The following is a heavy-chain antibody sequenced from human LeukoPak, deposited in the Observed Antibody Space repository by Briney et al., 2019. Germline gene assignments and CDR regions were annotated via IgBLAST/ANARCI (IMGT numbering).Heavy chain of an antibody. CDR1: VFTFSSYG. V-gene: IGHV3-30*18. D-gene: IGHD5-18*01. CDR3: SKSPAMADAFDI. CDR2: ISYDGSNK. J-gene: IGHJ3*02. Sequence: GWSLRLSCAASVFTFSSYGMHWVRQAPARGLEWVAVISYDGSNKYYAHSVKGRFTISRDNSKNTLYLQINSLRAQDTAVYYFSKSPAMADAFDIWGQGTMVTVSS.